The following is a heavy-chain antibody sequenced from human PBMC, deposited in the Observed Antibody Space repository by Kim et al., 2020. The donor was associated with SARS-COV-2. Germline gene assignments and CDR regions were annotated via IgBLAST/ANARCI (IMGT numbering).Heavy chain of an antibody. J-gene: IGHJ1*01. CDR1: GGSFSGYY. D-gene: IGHD6-13*01. V-gene: IGHV4-34*01. CDR3: ARGGQQRDFQH. CDR2: INHSGST. Sequence: SETLSLTCAVYGGSFSGYYWSWIRQPPGKGLEWIGEINHSGSTNYNPSLKSRVTISVDTSKNQFSLKLSSVTAADTAVYYCARGGQQRDFQHWGQGTLVTVSS.